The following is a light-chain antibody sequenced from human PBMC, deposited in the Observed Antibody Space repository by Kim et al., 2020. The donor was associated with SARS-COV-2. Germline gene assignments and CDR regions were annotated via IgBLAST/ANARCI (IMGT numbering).Light chain of an antibody. Sequence: ESVGDRVTITCRASQDIRNDLGWYQQKPGKAPKRLISAAFSLQSGVPLRFSGSGSGTEFTLTITNLQPEDFATYYCLQHSSYPLTFGGGTKLEI. CDR2: AAF. V-gene: IGKV1-17*02. J-gene: IGKJ4*01. CDR1: QDIRND. CDR3: LQHSSYPLT.